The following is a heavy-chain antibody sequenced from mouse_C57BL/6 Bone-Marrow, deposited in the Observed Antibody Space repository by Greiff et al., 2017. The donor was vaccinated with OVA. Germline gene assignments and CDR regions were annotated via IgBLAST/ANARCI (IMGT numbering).Heavy chain of an antibody. CDR3: ARSGDYYGSSPYWYFDV. CDR1: GYAFSSSW. CDR2: IYPGDGDT. D-gene: IGHD1-1*01. Sequence: VKLQESGPELVKPGASVKISCKASGYAFSSSWMNWVKQRPGKGLEWIGRIYPGDGDTNYNGKFKGKATLTADKSSSTAYMQLSSLTSEDSAVYVCARSGDYYGSSPYWYFDVWGTGTTVTVSS. V-gene: IGHV1-82*01. J-gene: IGHJ1*03.